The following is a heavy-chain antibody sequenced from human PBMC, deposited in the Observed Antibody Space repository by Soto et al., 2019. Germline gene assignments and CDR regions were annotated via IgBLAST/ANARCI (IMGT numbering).Heavy chain of an antibody. V-gene: IGHV4-39*01. Sequence: SETLSLTCSVSGDSINSDNYYWGWIRQPPGKGFDWIVIIYFFGTTYYNPSLKTRVTISLAKSKGQFSLKLNFVTAADSVVYFCARLEGLATISYYFDYWGQGTLVTVSS. CDR1: GDSINSDNYY. D-gene: IGHD3-9*01. J-gene: IGHJ4*02. CDR3: ARLEGLATISYYFDY. CDR2: IYFFGTT.